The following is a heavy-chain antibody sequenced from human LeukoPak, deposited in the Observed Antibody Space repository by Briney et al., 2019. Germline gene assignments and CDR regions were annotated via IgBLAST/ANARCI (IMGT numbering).Heavy chain of an antibody. J-gene: IGHJ4*02. V-gene: IGHV3-7*05. CDR2: IKEDGTKT. CDR1: GFXFSRYW. CDR3: ARGEAFCDY. Sequence: PGGSLRLSCAASGFXFSRYWITWVRQAPGKGLEWVANIKEDGTKTYYVDSVKGRFTVSRDNAQNSLYLQMNSLTPEDTAVYFCARGEAFCDYWGQGGLVTVSS.